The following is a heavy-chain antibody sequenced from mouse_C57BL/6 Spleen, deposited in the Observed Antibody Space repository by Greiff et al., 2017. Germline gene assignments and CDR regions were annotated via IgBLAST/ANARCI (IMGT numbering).Heavy chain of an antibody. J-gene: IGHJ3*01. CDR2: IRNKANNHAT. D-gene: IGHD2-3*01. V-gene: IGHV6-6*01. CDR1: GFTFSDAW. CDR3: TRPDGYYGWFAY. Sequence: EVKLMESGGGLVQPGGSMKLSCAASGFTFSDAWMDWVRQSPEKGLEWVAEIRNKANNHATYYAESVKGRFTISRDDSKSSVYLQMNSLRAEDTGIYYCTRPDGYYGWFAYWGQGTLGTVSA.